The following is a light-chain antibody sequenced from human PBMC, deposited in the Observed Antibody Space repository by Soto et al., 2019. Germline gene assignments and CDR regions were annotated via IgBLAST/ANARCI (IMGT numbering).Light chain of an antibody. V-gene: IGLV1-40*01. CDR2: GNS. CDR3: QSYDSSLSGSYV. Sequence: QSVLTKPPSVSGAPGQRVTISCTWSSSNIGAGYDVHWYQQLPGTAPKLLIYGNSNRPSGVPDRFSGSKSGTSASLAITGLQAEDEADYYCQSYDSSLSGSYVFGTGTKLTVL. CDR1: SSNIGAGYD. J-gene: IGLJ1*01.